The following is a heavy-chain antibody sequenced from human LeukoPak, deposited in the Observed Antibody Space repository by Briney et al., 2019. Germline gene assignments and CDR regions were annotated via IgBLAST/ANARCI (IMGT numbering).Heavy chain of an antibody. V-gene: IGHV1-2*02. CDR3: ERPAVTNTLDY. J-gene: IGHJ4*02. CDR2: INPNSGDT. Sequence: ASVKVSCKASGYTFSGYYMYWVRQAPGQGLEWMGWINPNSGDTHYAQTFQGRVSMTTDTSITTAYMELSRLKSDDTAMYYCERPAVTNTLDYWGQGTLVTVSS. CDR1: GYTFSGYY. D-gene: IGHD6-19*01.